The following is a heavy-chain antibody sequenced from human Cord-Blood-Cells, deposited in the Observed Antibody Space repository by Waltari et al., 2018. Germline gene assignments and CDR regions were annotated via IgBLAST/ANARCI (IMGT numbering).Heavy chain of an antibody. Sequence: QVQLVQSGAEVKKPGSSVKVSCKASGGTFSSYAISWVRQAPGQGLEWMGGIIPIFGTANYAQKFQGRVTITADESRSTAYMELRSLRSEDTAVYYCARDRYGSGSYGSFAFDIWGQGTMVTVSS. CDR2: IIPIFGTA. V-gene: IGHV1-69*01. CDR1: GGTFSSYA. J-gene: IGHJ3*02. D-gene: IGHD3-10*01. CDR3: ARDRYGSGSYGSFAFDI.